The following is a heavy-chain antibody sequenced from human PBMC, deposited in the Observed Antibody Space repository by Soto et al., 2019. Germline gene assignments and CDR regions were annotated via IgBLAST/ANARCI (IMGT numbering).Heavy chain of an antibody. D-gene: IGHD3-22*01. J-gene: IGHJ4*02. CDR3: AREGSSSGHDYEY. Sequence: GGYLRLSCAASGFSFSDYYINWVRQAPWKGLEWVGRTRNKASSYTTDYAAFVKGRFTISRDDSKNLIYLQMNSLKTEDTAVYYCAREGSSSGHDYEYWGQGT. CDR2: TRNKASSYTT. CDR1: GFSFSDYY. V-gene: IGHV3-72*01.